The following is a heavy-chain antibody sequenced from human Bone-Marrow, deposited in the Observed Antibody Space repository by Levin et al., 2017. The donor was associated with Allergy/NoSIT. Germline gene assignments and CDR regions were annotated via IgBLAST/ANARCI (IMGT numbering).Heavy chain of an antibody. CDR2: MNPNSGNT. J-gene: IGHJ4*02. CDR1: GYTFTSYD. D-gene: IGHD3-9*01. V-gene: IGHV1-8*01. CDR3: ARGPLRYFDQALYYFDY. Sequence: AASVKVSCKASGYTFTSYDINWVRQATGQGLEWMGWMNPNSGNTGYAQKFQGRVTMTRNTSISTAYMELSSLRSEDTAVYYCARGPLRYFDQALYYFDYWGQGTLVTVSS.